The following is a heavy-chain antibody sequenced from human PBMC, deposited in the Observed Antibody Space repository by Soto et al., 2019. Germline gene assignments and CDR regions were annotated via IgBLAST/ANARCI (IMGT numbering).Heavy chain of an antibody. V-gene: IGHV1-69*01. CDR1: GGTFSGYT. CDR2: IIPPFGTA. D-gene: IGHD3-22*01. Sequence: QVQLVQSGAEVKKPGSSVKVSCRASGGTFSGYTIGWVRQAPGQGLEWMGGIIPPFGTAKYAHQFQGRVTITADESTSTAYMELSSLRSEDTAVYYRARHFYDSTGYYLRFDYWGQGTLVTVSS. J-gene: IGHJ4*02. CDR3: ARHFYDSTGYYLRFDY.